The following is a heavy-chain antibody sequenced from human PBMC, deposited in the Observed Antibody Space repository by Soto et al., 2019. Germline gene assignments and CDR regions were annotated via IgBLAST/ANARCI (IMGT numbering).Heavy chain of an antibody. CDR3: AKDQGTSWYQIPY. Sequence: GGSLRLSCAASGFTFSNYAVTWVRQAPGKGLEWVSTISGSGGSTYYADSVKGRFTISRDNSKNTLYLQMNSLRAEDTAVYYCAKDQGTSWYQIPYCGHGTLVTLS. J-gene: IGHJ1*01. D-gene: IGHD6-13*01. CDR1: GFTFSNYA. CDR2: ISGSGGST. V-gene: IGHV3-23*01.